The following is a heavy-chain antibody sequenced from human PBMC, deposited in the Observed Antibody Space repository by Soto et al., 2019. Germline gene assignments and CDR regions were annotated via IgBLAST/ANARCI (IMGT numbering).Heavy chain of an antibody. J-gene: IGHJ5*02. D-gene: IGHD6-19*01. V-gene: IGHV4-34*01. CDR3: ARGLEWLVRAGIWWFDP. CDR1: GGSFSGYY. CDR2: INHSGST. Sequence: QVQLQQWGAGLLKPSETLSLTCAVYGGSFSGYYWSWIRQPPGKGLEWIGEINHSGSTNYNPSLKSRVTISVDTSKNQFSLKLSSVTAADTAVYYCARGLEWLVRAGIWWFDPWGQGTLVTVSS.